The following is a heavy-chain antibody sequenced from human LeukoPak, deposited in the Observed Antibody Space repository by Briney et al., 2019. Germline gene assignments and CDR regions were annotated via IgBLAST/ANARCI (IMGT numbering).Heavy chain of an antibody. CDR2: ISGSGGST. CDR3: ARAILRYFDWLSPLYYYYGMDV. J-gene: IGHJ6*02. Sequence: GGSLRLSCSASGFTFSSYAMSWVRQAPGKGLEWVSAISGSGGSTYYADSVKGRFTISRDNSKNTLYLQMNSLRAEDTAVYYCARAILRYFDWLSPLYYYYGMDVWGQGTTVTVSS. CDR1: GFTFSSYA. D-gene: IGHD3-9*01. V-gene: IGHV3-23*01.